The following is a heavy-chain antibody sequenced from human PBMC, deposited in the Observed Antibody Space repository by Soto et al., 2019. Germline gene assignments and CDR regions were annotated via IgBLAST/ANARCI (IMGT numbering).Heavy chain of an antibody. CDR1: GGSISSYY. Sequence: SETLSLTCTVSGGSISSYYWSWIRQPPGKGLEWIGYIYYSGSTNYNPSLKSRVTISVDTSKNQFSLKLSSVTAADTAVYYCARAGDDFWSGYPHLDYWGQGTLVTVSS. D-gene: IGHD3-3*01. CDR3: ARAGDDFWSGYPHLDY. CDR2: IYYSGST. V-gene: IGHV4-59*01. J-gene: IGHJ4*02.